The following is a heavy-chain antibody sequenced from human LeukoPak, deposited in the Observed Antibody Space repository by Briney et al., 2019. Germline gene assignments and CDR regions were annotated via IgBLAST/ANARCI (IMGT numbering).Heavy chain of an antibody. J-gene: IGHJ4*02. CDR1: GGSFSGYY. D-gene: IGHD5-24*01. Sequence: SETLSLTCAVYGGSFSGYYWSWIRQPPGKGLEWFGEINHSGSTNYNPSLKSRVTISVDTSKNQFSLKLSSVTAADTAVYYCAGSRDGYNQPFDYWGQGTLVTVSS. CDR3: AGSRDGYNQPFDY. CDR2: INHSGST. V-gene: IGHV4-34*01.